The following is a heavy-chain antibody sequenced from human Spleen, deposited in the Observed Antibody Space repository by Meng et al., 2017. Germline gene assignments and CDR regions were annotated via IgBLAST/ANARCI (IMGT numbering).Heavy chain of an antibody. Sequence: QVQLQQWGAGLLRPSETLSLTCAVYGGSFSTYSWTWIRQPPGKGLECIGEINHSGSTNYNPSLESRATISVDTSQNNLSLKLSSVTAADSAVYYCARGPTTMAHDFDYWGQGTLVTVSS. D-gene: IGHD4-11*01. CDR1: GGSFSTYS. J-gene: IGHJ4*02. CDR2: INHSGST. CDR3: ARGPTTMAHDFDY. V-gene: IGHV4-34*02.